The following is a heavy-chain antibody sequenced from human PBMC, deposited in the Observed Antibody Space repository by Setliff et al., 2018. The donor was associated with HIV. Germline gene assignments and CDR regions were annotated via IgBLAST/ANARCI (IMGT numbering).Heavy chain of an antibody. CDR2: IGAVGGPT. Sequence: GGSLRLSCAASGFTFSNYAMGWVRQGPGKGLEWVSTIGAVGGPTHYAESVKGRFTISKDNSKNTLYLQMSSLRDEDTAVYYCAKHDFGEGSCFDPWGQGSRVTV. J-gene: IGHJ5*02. CDR3: AKHDFGEGSCFDP. D-gene: IGHD3-16*01. CDR1: GFTFSNYA. V-gene: IGHV3-23*01.